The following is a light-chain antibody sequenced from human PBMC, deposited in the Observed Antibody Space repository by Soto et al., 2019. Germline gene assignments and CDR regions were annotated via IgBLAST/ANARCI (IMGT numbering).Light chain of an antibody. CDR2: GAS. CDR3: QQACSYPIT. CDR1: TDTAGY. V-gene: IGKV1D-12*01. Sequence: IQGTPAASSVSVSLGDRVSLPGRRSTDTAGYLAWYQHKPGRTPELLIHGASRLQSGVPARFSGSGSGTDFTLSINSLQPEDFATYYCQQACSYPITFGQGTRLEI. J-gene: IGKJ5*01.